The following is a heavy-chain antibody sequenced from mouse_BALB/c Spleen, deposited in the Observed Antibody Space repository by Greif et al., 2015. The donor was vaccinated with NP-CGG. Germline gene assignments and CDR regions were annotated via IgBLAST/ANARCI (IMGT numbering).Heavy chain of an antibody. J-gene: IGHJ2*01. D-gene: IGHD1-2*01. CDR1: GYTFISYY. V-gene: IGHV1S81*02. CDR3: TRGRRRDFDF. CDR2: INPSNGGA. Sequence: QVQLKESGAELVKPGASVKLSCKASGYTFISYYMYWVKQRPGLGLEWIGEINPSNGGANLNEKFKSKATLTVDKSSSTAYMQLRSLTSEDSAVYFCTRGRRRDFDFWGQGTTLTVSS.